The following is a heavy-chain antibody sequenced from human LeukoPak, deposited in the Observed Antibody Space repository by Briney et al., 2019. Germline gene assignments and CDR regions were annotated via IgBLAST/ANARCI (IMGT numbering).Heavy chain of an antibody. CDR1: GLTFSRNA. V-gene: IGHV3-23*01. D-gene: IGHD6-19*01. CDR2: IGGSGGST. CDR3: AKATSGWYFDY. J-gene: IGHJ4*02. Sequence: GGSLRLSCAASGLTFSRNAVTWVRQAPWKGLEWVSAIGGSGGSTYYADSVKGRFTISRDNSKSMLYLQMNSLRAEDTAVYYCAKATSGWYFDYWGQGTLVTVSS.